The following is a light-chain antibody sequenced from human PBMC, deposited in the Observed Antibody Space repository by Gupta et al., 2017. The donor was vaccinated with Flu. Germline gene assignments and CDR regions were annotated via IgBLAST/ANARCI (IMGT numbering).Light chain of an antibody. CDR2: APS. CDR1: QSISSY. J-gene: IGKJ2*01. Sequence: DIQMTQSPVSLSASVGDRVTITCRASQSISSYVNWYQQKSGTAPKLLIYAPSSLQSGVPSRFSGSGSGTDFTLTISSLQPEDFATYYCQQSYSSPPYTFAQGTKLEIK. V-gene: IGKV1-39*01. CDR3: QQSYSSPPYT.